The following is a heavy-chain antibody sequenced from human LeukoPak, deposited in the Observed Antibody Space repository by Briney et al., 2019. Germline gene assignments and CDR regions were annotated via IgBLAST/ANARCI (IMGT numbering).Heavy chain of an antibody. V-gene: IGHV1-69*04. Sequence: ASVKVSCKASGGTFSSYAISWVRQAPGQGLEWMARIIPILVIANYAQKFQGRVTITADKSTSTAYMELSSLRSEDTAVYYCARVRRLRFGESYYFDYWGQGTLVTVSS. CDR2: IIPILVIA. CDR1: GGTFSSYA. D-gene: IGHD3-10*01. J-gene: IGHJ4*02. CDR3: ARVRRLRFGESYYFDY.